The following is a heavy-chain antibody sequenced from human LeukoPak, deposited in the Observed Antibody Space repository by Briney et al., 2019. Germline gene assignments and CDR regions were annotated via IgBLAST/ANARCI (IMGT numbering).Heavy chain of an antibody. J-gene: IGHJ4*02. CDR2: INHSGST. Sequence: SETLSLTCAVYGGSFSGYYWSWIRQPPGKGLEWIGEINHSGSTNYNPSLKSRVTISVDTSKNQFSLKLSSVTAADTAVYYCARSDYDILTGYYVDYWGQGTLVTVSS. V-gene: IGHV4-34*01. CDR1: GGSFSGYY. D-gene: IGHD3-9*01. CDR3: ARSDYDILTGYYVDY.